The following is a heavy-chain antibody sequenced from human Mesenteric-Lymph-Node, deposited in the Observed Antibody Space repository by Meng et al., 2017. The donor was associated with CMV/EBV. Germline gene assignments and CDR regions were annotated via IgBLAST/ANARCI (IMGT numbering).Heavy chain of an antibody. CDR3: ARDKTSNNWFDP. CDR2: IIPIFGTA. CDR1: VGTFSSYV. J-gene: IGHJ5*02. Sequence: KAPVGTFSSYVISWVQQAPGQGLEWMGGIIPIFGTANYAQKFQGRVTITTDESTSTAYMELSSLRSEDTAVYYCARDKTSNNWFDPWGQGTLVTVSS. D-gene: IGHD2-2*01. V-gene: IGHV1-69*05.